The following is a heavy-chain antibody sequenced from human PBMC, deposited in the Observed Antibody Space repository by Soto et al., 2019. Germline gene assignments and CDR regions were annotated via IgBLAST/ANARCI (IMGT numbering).Heavy chain of an antibody. CDR3: ARVKRSGRAVLPDY. D-gene: IGHD3-10*01. CDR2: ISYDGSNK. CDR1: GFTFSSYA. V-gene: IGHV3-30-3*01. J-gene: IGHJ4*02. Sequence: GGSLRLSCAASGFTFSSYAMHWVRQAPGKGLEWVAVISYDGSNKYYADSVKGRFTISRDNSKNTLYLQMNSLRAEDTAVYYCARVKRSGRAVLPDYWGQGTLVTVSS.